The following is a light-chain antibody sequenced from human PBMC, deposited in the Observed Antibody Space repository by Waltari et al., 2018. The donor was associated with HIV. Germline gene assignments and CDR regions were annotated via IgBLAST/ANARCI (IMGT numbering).Light chain of an antibody. CDR1: SSDVGAYHY. Sequence: QSALTQPASVSGSPGQSITIPCTGSSSDVGAYHYVSWYQQHPGKAPKLVIYDVSNRPSGVSNRFSGSKSGNTASLTISGLQTEDEADYYCNSYSTTYTPCVFGTGTRVTVL. J-gene: IGLJ1*01. CDR2: DVS. CDR3: NSYSTTYTPCV. V-gene: IGLV2-14*01.